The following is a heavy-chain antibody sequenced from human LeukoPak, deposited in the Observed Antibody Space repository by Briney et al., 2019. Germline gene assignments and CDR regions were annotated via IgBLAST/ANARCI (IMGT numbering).Heavy chain of an antibody. V-gene: IGHV6-1*01. CDR1: GDSVSSNSAA. CDR3: AREGIVVVPAATKKYYYYGMDV. J-gene: IGHJ6*02. D-gene: IGHD2-2*01. CDR2: TYYRSKWNN. Sequence: SQTLSHTCAISGDSVSSNSAAWNWIRHSPSRGLEWLGKTYYRSKWNNDYAVSVKSRITINPDTSKNQFSLQLNSVTPEDTAVYYCAREGIVVVPAATKKYYYYGMDVWGQGTTVTVSS.